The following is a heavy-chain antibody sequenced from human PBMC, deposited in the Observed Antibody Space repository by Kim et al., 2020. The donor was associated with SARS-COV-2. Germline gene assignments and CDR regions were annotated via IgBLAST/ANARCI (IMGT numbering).Heavy chain of an antibody. CDR3: ARGDMVRGAHGY. Sequence: TSSPSLKSRVTISVDTSKNQFSRKLSAVTAADTAVYYCARGDMVRGAHGYWGQGTLVTVSS. V-gene: IGHV4-34*01. J-gene: IGHJ4*02. D-gene: IGHD3-10*01.